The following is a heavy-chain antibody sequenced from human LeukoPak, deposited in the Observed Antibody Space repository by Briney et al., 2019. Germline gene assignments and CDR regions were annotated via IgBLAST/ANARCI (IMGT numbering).Heavy chain of an antibody. Sequence: GGSLRLSCVASGFTYSHNGMHWVRQAPGKGLERVAFIQYDGNTIFYADSVKGRFTISRDNSKNTLYLQMNSLRTDDTAVYYCSRLSAMLRGPEPFYYFEYWGQGILVTVSS. D-gene: IGHD3-10*01. J-gene: IGHJ4*02. CDR3: SRLSAMLRGPEPFYYFEY. CDR2: IQYDGNTI. CDR1: GFTYSHNG. V-gene: IGHV3-30*02.